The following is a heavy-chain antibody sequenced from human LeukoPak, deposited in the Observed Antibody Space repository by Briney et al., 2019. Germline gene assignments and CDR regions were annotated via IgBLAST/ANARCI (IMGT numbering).Heavy chain of an antibody. CDR2: MSYSGTK. CDR1: GVSMSGYY. CDR3: TRWGALKGFDI. J-gene: IGHJ3*02. V-gene: IGHV4-59*01. Sequence: SETLSLTCNVSGVSMSGYYWSWIRQSPGKGLEWIAYMSYSGTKNSNPSLKSRVTMSVDTSKSQFSLRLTSVTAADTAIYYCTRWGALKGFDIWGQGTVVTVSS. D-gene: IGHD3-16*01.